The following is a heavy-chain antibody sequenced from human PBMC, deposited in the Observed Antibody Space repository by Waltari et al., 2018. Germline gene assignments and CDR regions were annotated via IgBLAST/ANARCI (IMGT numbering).Heavy chain of an antibody. D-gene: IGHD3-22*01. CDR3: ARDTSPLYYDSACLDAFDS. CDR2: INPNSGDT. Sequence: QVQLVQSGTEVKKPGASVKVSCEASGYTFTAFYMHWVRQTPGHGLEWVGWINPNSGDTKCAEKVQCSVTRTSDTSISTAYIELSRLQSDDTAVYYCARDTSPLYYDSACLDAFDSWGQGTLVTVSS. J-gene: IGHJ3*02. CDR1: GYTFTAFY. V-gene: IGHV1-2*02.